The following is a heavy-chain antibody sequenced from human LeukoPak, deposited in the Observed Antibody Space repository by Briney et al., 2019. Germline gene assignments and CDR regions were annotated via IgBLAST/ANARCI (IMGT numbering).Heavy chain of an antibody. J-gene: IGHJ4*02. CDR2: ISGSGGKT. V-gene: IGHV3-23*01. CDR1: GFTFRSYG. D-gene: IGHD3-16*01. Sequence: GGSLRLSCEASGFTFRSYGMSWVRQALGKGLEWVSVISGSGGKTDYADSVKGRFTISRDNSKNTMYLQMNSLRVEDTAEYNCAKDLGYDYVWGEGNLYDYWGQGILVTVSS. CDR3: AKDLGYDYVWGEGNLYDY.